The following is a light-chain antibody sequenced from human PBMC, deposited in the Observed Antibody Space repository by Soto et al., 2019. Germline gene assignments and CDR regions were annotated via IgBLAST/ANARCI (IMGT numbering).Light chain of an antibody. Sequence: EIVLTQSPATLSLSPGERATLSCRASQSVSSYLAWYQQKPGQAPRLLIYDASTRATSIPARFSGSGSGTAFTLTISSLEPEDFAVYYCQQRRNWPPYTFGQGTKLEIK. CDR3: QQRRNWPPYT. CDR2: DAS. V-gene: IGKV3-11*01. CDR1: QSVSSY. J-gene: IGKJ2*01.